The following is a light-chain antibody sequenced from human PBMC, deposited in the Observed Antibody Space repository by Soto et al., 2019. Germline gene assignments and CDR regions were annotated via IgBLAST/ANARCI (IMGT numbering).Light chain of an antibody. CDR3: QTWGAGIRV. CDR2: VNSDGSH. V-gene: IGLV4-69*01. CDR1: SRHSGYA. J-gene: IGLJ2*01. Sequence: QLVLTQSPSASASLGASVKLTCTLSSRHSGYAIAWHQQQPEKGPRYLMKVNSDGSHNKGDGIPDRFSGSSSGAERYLTISSLQSEDEADYYCQTWGAGIRVFGGGTKVTVL.